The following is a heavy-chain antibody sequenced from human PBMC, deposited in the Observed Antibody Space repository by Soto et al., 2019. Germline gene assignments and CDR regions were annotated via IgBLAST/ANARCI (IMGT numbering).Heavy chain of an antibody. CDR1: GFTFSSYA. CDR3: AKGPLYGDYVSG. D-gene: IGHD4-17*01. CDR2: ISGSGGTT. Sequence: EVQLLESGGGLVQPGGSLRLSCAASGFTFSSYAMSWVRQAPGKGLEWVSTISGSGGTTYYADSVKGRFTISRDNSKNTLYLQINSLRAEDTAVYYCAKGPLYGDYVSGWGQGTLVTVSS. J-gene: IGHJ4*02. V-gene: IGHV3-23*01.